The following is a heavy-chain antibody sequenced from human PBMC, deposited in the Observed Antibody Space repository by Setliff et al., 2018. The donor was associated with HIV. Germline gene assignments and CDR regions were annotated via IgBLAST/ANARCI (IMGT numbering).Heavy chain of an antibody. V-gene: IGHV3-49*04. D-gene: IGHD5-12*01. CDR2: IRSKAYGGTT. J-gene: IGHJ6*03. CDR1: GFTFGDYA. Sequence: HPGGSLRLSFTASGFTFGDYAMSWVRQAPGKGLEWVGFIRSKAYGGTTEYAASVKGRFTISRDDSKSIAYLKMNSLKTEDTAVYYCTTLRGYSFGLASYYYDYMDVWGKGTTVTVSS. CDR3: TTLRGYSFGLASYYYDYMDV.